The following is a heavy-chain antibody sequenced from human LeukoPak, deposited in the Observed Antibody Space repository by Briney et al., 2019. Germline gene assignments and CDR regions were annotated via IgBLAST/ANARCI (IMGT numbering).Heavy chain of an antibody. J-gene: IGHJ5*02. Sequence: SQTLSLTCAVSGGSISSGGYSWSWIRQPPGKGLEWIGYIYHSGSTYYNPSLKSRVTISVDTSKNQFPLKLSSVTAADTAVYYCARSIVGATPVNNWFDPWGQGTLVTVSS. CDR3: ARSIVGATPVNNWFDP. CDR2: IYHSGST. CDR1: GGSISSGGYS. V-gene: IGHV4-30-2*02. D-gene: IGHD1-26*01.